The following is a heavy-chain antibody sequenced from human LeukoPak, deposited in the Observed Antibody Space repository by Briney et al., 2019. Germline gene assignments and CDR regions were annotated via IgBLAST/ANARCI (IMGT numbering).Heavy chain of an antibody. J-gene: IGHJ4*02. CDR1: RFTFSSYG. V-gene: IGHV3-23*01. CDR2: MSASGGST. CDR3: AKRSPVTTYYFDS. Sequence: GGSLRLSCADSRFTFSSYGMSWVRQAPGKGLEWVSSMSASGGSTLYADSVKGRFTISRDNSKNMLYLQMNSLRDEDTAVYHCAKRSPVTTYYFDSWGQGTLVTVSS. D-gene: IGHD4-17*01.